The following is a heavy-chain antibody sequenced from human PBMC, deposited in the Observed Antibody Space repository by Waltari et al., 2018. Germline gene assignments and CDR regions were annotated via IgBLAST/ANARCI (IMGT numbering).Heavy chain of an antibody. CDR1: GGTFSSYA. CDR3: ARDPPLAYCGGDCYSP. J-gene: IGHJ5*02. D-gene: IGHD2-21*01. V-gene: IGHV1-69*05. Sequence: QVQLVQSGAEVKKPGSSVKVSCKASGGTFSSYAISWVRQAPGQGLEWMGGFIPIFGTANYAQKCQGRVTITTDESTSTAYMELSSLRSEDTAVYYGARDPPLAYCGGDCYSPWGQGTLVTVSS. CDR2: FIPIFGTA.